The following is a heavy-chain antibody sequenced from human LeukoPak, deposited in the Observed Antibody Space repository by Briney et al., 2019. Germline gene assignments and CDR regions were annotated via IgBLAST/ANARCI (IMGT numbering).Heavy chain of an antibody. CDR2: IYHSGST. J-gene: IGHJ4*02. Sequence: PSETLSLTCTVSGYSISSGYYWGRIRQPPGKGLEWIGSIYHSGSTYYNPSLKSRVTISVDRSKSQFSLKLSSVTAADTAVYYCARDPVAGKDYWGQGTLVTVSS. CDR1: GYSISSGYY. D-gene: IGHD6-19*01. V-gene: IGHV4-38-2*02. CDR3: ARDPVAGKDY.